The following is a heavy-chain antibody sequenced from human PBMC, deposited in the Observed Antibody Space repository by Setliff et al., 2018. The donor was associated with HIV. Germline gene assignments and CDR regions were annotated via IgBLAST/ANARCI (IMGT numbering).Heavy chain of an antibody. J-gene: IGHJ6*03. CDR2: IIPILGVA. CDR1: RSTFNSHT. Sequence: GASVKVSCKASRSTFNSHTINWVRQAPGQGLDWMGRIIPILGVANYAQRFQGNVTITADKSTSTAYMELTSLRFDDTAMYYCVRGVQSPPHYSYYYMDVWGEGTMVTVSS. V-gene: IGHV1-69*02. CDR3: VRGVQSPPHYSYYYMDV. D-gene: IGHD3-3*01.